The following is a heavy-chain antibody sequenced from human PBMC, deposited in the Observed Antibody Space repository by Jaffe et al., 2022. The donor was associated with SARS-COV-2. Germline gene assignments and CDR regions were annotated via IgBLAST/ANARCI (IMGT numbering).Heavy chain of an antibody. CDR2: ISSSSSTI. D-gene: IGHD5-12*01. Sequence: EVQLVESGGGLVQPGGSLRLSCAASGFTFSSYSMNWVRQAPGKGLEWVSYISSSSSTIYYADSVKGRFTISRDNAKNSLYLQMNSLRAEDTAVYYCARDMGYSGPSYYFDYWGQGTLVTVSS. J-gene: IGHJ4*02. CDR3: ARDMGYSGPSYYFDY. CDR1: GFTFSSYS. V-gene: IGHV3-48*01.